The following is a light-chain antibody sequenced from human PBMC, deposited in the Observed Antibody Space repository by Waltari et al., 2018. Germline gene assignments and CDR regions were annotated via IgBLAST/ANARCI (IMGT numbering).Light chain of an antibody. Sequence: SYVVTQAPSVSVAPGTTARITCGGNNIGSKSVNWYRQKPGQAPVLVMYYDKDRPSGIPERFSGSNSGNTATLIISRVEAGDEADYYCQVWDSNNDHWVFGGGTRLT. J-gene: IGLJ3*02. CDR1: NIGSKS. V-gene: IGLV3-21*04. CDR3: QVWDSNNDHWV. CDR2: YDK.